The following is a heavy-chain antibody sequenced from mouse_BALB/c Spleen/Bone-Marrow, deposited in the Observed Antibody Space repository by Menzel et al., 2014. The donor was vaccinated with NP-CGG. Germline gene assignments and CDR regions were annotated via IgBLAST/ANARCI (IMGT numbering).Heavy chain of an antibody. CDR3: ARSDGYRAMDY. D-gene: IGHD2-3*01. CDR2: IYPGDGDT. J-gene: IGHJ4*01. Sequence: VHLVESGPELVKPGASVKISCKASGYAFSTSWMNWVKQRPGQGLEWIGRIYPGDGDTNYNGKFKGKATLTADKSSSTAYMQPSSLTSVDSAVYFCARSDGYRAMDYWGQGTSVTVSS. V-gene: IGHV1-82*01. CDR1: GYAFSTSW.